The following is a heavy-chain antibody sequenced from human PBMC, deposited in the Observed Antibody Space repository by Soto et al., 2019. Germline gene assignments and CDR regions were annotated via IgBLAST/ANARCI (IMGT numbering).Heavy chain of an antibody. Sequence: QVQLVQSGAEVKKPGASVKVSCKASGYTFTSYDINWVRQATGQGLEWMGWMNPNSGNTGYAQKFQGRVTMTRNTSISTAYMESSSLRSEDTAVYYCARGKEDIVATTVLGYGMDVWGQGTTVTVSS. V-gene: IGHV1-8*01. CDR2: MNPNSGNT. D-gene: IGHD5-12*01. CDR3: ARGKEDIVATTVLGYGMDV. J-gene: IGHJ6*02. CDR1: GYTFTSYD.